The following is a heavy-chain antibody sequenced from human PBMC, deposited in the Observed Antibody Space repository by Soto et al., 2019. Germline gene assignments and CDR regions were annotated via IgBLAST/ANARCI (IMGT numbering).Heavy chain of an antibody. J-gene: IGHJ4*02. Sequence: QVQLQQWRAGLLKPSETLSLTCAVYGGSFSGYYWSWIRQPPGKGLEWIGEINHSGSTNYNPSLNSRVTISVATSKNQFSLKLSSVTAADTPVYYCAREYGDYGVIDYWGQGTLVTVSS. CDR3: AREYGDYGVIDY. D-gene: IGHD4-17*01. CDR2: INHSGST. V-gene: IGHV4-34*01. CDR1: GGSFSGYY.